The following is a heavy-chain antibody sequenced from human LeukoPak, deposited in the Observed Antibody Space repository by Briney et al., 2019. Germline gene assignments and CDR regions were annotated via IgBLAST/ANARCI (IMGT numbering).Heavy chain of an antibody. V-gene: IGHV1-8*01. CDR2: MNPNSGAT. D-gene: IGHD6-19*01. CDR1: GFTFTSHD. J-gene: IGHJ5*02. CDR3: ARGAPIRVAVAATFDP. Sequence: HRASVKVSCKTSGFTFTSHDYNWVRQATGQGLEWMGWMNPNSGATGYAEKFQGRVTMTRDTSINTVYMELSSLTSEDTAVYYCARGAPIRVAVAATFDPWGQGTLVTVPS.